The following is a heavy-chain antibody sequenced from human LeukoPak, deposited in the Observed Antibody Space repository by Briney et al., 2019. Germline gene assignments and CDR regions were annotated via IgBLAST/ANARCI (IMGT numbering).Heavy chain of an antibody. CDR3: ARDSVEGY. CDR1: GGSMGGYS. J-gene: IGHJ4*02. Sequence: SETLSLTCTVSGGSMGGYSWSWLRQPAGKGLEWIGRIYTSGSTNYYPSLKSRVTMSVDTSKNQFSQKLSSVTAADTGVYYCARDSVEGYWGQGTLVTVSS. V-gene: IGHV4-4*07. CDR2: IYTSGST. D-gene: IGHD1-1*01.